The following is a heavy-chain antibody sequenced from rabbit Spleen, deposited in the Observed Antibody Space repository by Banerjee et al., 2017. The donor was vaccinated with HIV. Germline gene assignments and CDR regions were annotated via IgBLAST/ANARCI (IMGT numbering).Heavy chain of an antibody. CDR2: IYTGNSKT. CDR1: GFSFSSRYY. Sequence: QSLEESGGDLVKPGASLTLTCTASGFSFSSRYYMCWVRQAPGKGLEWIACIYTGNSKTYYANWAKGRFTISKTSSTTVTLQMTSLTVADTATYFCARDAGRGDYIDGVFNLWGPGTLVTVS. CDR3: ARDAGRGDYIDGVFNL. J-gene: IGHJ4*01. V-gene: IGHV1S40*01. D-gene: IGHD8-1*01.